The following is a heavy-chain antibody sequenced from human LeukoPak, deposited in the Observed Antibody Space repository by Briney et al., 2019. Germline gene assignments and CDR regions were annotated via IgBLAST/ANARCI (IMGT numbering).Heavy chain of an antibody. Sequence: PGGSPRLSCVVSGFPFGNFWMHWVRQVPGKGLVWVARMDTDGRTTDYADSVKGRFTISRDNARNTLYLQMRSLRADDTALYYCATDVTGSEDRWGQGTLVTVSS. J-gene: IGHJ5*02. D-gene: IGHD6-25*01. CDR1: GFPFGNFW. CDR3: ATDVTGSEDR. V-gene: IGHV3-74*01. CDR2: MDTDGRTT.